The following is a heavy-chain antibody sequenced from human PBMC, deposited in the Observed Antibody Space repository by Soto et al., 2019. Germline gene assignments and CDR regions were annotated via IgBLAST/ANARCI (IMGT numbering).Heavy chain of an antibody. V-gene: IGHV3-23*01. Sequence: PGGSLRLSCAASGFTFSTYAMSWVRQAPGKGLEWVSAISGSGGSTYYADSVKGRFTISRDNSRNTLYLQMNSLRAEDTAIYYCAKYQPMTQPRPYFDYWGQGTLVTVSS. CDR1: GFTFSTYA. CDR2: ISGSGGST. CDR3: AKYQPMTQPRPYFDY. D-gene: IGHD3-22*01. J-gene: IGHJ4*02.